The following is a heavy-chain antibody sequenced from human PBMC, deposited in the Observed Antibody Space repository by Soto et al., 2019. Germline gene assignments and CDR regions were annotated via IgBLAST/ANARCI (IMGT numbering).Heavy chain of an antibody. D-gene: IGHD3-3*01. Sequence: SVKVSCKASGFTFTSSAVQWVRQARGQRLEWIGWIVVGSGNTNYAQKFQERVTMTRDISTSTAYMELSSLRSEDTAVYYCARVPDLNDFWSGYNWFDPWGQGTLVTVSS. V-gene: IGHV1-58*01. CDR1: GFTFTSSA. CDR3: ARVPDLNDFWSGYNWFDP. J-gene: IGHJ5*02. CDR2: IVVGSGNT.